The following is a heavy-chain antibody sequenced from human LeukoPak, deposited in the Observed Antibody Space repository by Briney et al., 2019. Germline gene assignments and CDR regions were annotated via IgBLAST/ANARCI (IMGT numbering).Heavy chain of an antibody. V-gene: IGHV3-43*02. CDR2: ISGDGGST. CDR3: AKDFELWLPLYYFDY. Sequence: PGGSLRFSCAASGFTFDDYAMHWVRQAPGKGLEWVSLISGDGGSTYYADSVKGRFTISRDNSKNSLYLQMNSLRTEDTALYYCAKDFELWLPLYYFDYWGQGTLVTVSS. CDR1: GFTFDDYA. J-gene: IGHJ4*02. D-gene: IGHD5-18*01.